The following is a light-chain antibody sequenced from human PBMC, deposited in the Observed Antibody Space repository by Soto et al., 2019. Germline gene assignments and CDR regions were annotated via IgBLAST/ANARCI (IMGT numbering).Light chain of an antibody. Sequence: DIQMTQSPSSLSASVGDIVTITCHASQDVKNYLNWYQQKPGKAPKLLIYDASNLERGVPSRFSGSGTGTEYTFTISSLQAEDNGTYYCQQYENLPLTFGGGTKVDI. V-gene: IGKV1-33*01. CDR3: QQYENLPLT. J-gene: IGKJ4*01. CDR1: QDVKNY. CDR2: DAS.